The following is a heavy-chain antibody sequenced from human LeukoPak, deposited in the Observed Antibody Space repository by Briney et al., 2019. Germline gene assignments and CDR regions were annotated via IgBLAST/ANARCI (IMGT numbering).Heavy chain of an antibody. CDR3: AKLVSPSPKYYYGSGLPDY. J-gene: IGHJ4*02. CDR2: ISGSDGST. D-gene: IGHD3-10*01. Sequence: VGSLRLSCAASGFTFSSYAMSWVRQAPGKGLEWVSAISGSDGSTYYADSVKGRFTISRDNSKNTLYLQMNSLRVEDTAVYYCAKLVSPSPKYYYGSGLPDYWGQGTQVTVSS. CDR1: GFTFSSYA. V-gene: IGHV3-23*01.